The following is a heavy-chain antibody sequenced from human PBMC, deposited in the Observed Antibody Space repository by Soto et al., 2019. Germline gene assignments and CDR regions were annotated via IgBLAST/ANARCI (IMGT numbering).Heavy chain of an antibody. CDR3: ARRPGSTSGSTDSTVGWFRT. V-gene: IGHV1-69*12. J-gene: IGHJ5*02. CDR1: GGTFSNSA. Sequence: QVQLVQSGAEVKKPGSSVRVSCKASGGTFSNSAISWVRQAPGQGLEWMGGIIPIFGIANYAQTFQGRVTFTADDSTRTAYMDLINLTPDDTAVYYCARRPGSTSGSTDSTVGWFRTWGQGTQVTVSS. D-gene: IGHD6-19*01. CDR2: IIPIFGIA.